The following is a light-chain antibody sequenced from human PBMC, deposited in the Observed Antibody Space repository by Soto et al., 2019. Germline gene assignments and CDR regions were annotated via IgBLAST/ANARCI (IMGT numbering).Light chain of an antibody. CDR3: AAWDESRNGAYV. J-gene: IGLJ1*01. V-gene: IGLV1-44*01. Sequence: QSVLTQPPSASGTPGQRVTISCSGSSSNIGSNTVNWYQQLPGTAPKLLIYSNNQRPSGVPDRLSGSKSGTSASLAISGHHSENAADYYCAAWDESRNGAYVFGTGTKLTVL. CDR2: SNN. CDR1: SSNIGSNT.